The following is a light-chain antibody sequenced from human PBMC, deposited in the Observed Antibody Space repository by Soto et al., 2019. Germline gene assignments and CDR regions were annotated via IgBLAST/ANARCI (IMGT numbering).Light chain of an antibody. CDR3: SSYVFSNVVF. V-gene: IGLV2-8*01. CDR2: EVT. CDR1: RDDVGGYNY. Sequence: QSALTQRPSASGSPGQSVTISCAGTRDDVGGYNYVSWYQHHPGKAPKLLIYEVTTRPSGVPDRFSGSKSGNTAYLTVSGLRAEDEALYYCSSYVFSNVVFFGGGTKLTVL. J-gene: IGLJ2*01.